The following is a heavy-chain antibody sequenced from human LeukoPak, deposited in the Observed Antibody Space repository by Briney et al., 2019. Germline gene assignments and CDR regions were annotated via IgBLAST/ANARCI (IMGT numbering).Heavy chain of an antibody. Sequence: GGSLRLSCAASGFTFSSYAMHWVRQAPGKGLEWVAVISYDGSNKYYADSVKGRFTISRDNSKNTLYLQMNSLRAEDTAVYYCARSGGSYYSFDYWGQGTLVTVSS. CDR3: ARSGGSYYSFDY. D-gene: IGHD1-26*01. V-gene: IGHV3-30-3*01. CDR1: GFTFSSYA. J-gene: IGHJ4*02. CDR2: ISYDGSNK.